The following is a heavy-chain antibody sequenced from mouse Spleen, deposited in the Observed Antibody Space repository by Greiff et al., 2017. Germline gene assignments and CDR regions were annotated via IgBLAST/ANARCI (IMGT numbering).Heavy chain of an antibody. CDR1: GFTFSSYT. CDR2: ISSGGGNI. CDR3: VRHRNHDAPSYYYAMDY. V-gene: IGHV5-9*04. Sequence: EVKLVESGGGLVKPGGSLKLSCAVSGFTFSSYTMSWVRQTPAKRLEWVATISSGGGNIYYLDSVKGRFTISRDNARNTLYLQMSSLRSEDTAMYYCVRHRNHDAPSYYYAMDYWGQGTSVTVSS. J-gene: IGHJ4*01.